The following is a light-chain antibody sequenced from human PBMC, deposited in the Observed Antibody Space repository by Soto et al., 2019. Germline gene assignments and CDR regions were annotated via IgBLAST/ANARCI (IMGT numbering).Light chain of an antibody. Sequence: AIQLTQSPSSLSASVGDRVTITCRASQGISSALAWYQQKPGKAPKLLIYDASSLESGVPSRFSGSGSGTDFTITISSLQTEDFATYYCQQFNSYPSFGGGTKVEIK. CDR3: QQFNSYPS. J-gene: IGKJ4*01. V-gene: IGKV1-13*02. CDR2: DAS. CDR1: QGISSA.